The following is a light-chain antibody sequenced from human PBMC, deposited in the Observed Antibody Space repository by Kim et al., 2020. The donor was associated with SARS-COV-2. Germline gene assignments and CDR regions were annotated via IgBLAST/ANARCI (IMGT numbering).Light chain of an antibody. J-gene: IGKJ1*01. CDR1: QDIANS. CDR2: AAS. CDR3: QKYNSAPWT. V-gene: IGKV1-27*01. Sequence: TSVGDRVTITCRASQDIANSSAWYQQTPGKVPKLLIYAASTLQSGVRSRFSGSGSGTQFTLTIGSLQTEDVATYYCQKYNSAPWTFGPGTKVEIK.